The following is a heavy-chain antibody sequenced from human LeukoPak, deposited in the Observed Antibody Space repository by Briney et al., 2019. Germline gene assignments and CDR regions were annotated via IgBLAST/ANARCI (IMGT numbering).Heavy chain of an antibody. J-gene: IGHJ4*02. CDR1: GYTFTDYD. Sequence: GASVKVSCKTSGYTFTDYDINWLRQATGQGLEWMGWVTPSSGNTGYAQKFQGRVTITRNTSISTAYMDLSSLRSDDTAVYYCSRGRFLEWSYPFDYWGQGTLLTVSS. D-gene: IGHD3-3*01. CDR2: VTPSSGNT. V-gene: IGHV1-8*03. CDR3: SRGRFLEWSYPFDY.